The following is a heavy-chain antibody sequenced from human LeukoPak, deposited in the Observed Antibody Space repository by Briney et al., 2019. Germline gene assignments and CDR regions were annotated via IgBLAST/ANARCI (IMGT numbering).Heavy chain of an antibody. CDR3: ARSDRIAAAGMFYYYGMDV. V-gene: IGHV1-2*02. J-gene: IGHJ6*02. D-gene: IGHD6-13*01. Sequence: ASVKVSCKASGYTFTGYYMHWVRQAPGQGLEWMGWINPNSGGTNYAQKFQGRVTMTRDTSISTAYMELSSLRSEDTAVYYCARSDRIAAAGMFYYYGMDVWGQGTTVTVSS. CDR2: INPNSGGT. CDR1: GYTFTGYY.